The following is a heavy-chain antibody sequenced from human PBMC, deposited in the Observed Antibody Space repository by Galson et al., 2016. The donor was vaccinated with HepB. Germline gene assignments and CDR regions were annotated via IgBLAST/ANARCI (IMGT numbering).Heavy chain of an antibody. J-gene: IGHJ4*02. CDR2: IKTDGRQT. CDR1: GFTFSNHW. D-gene: IGHD5-24*01. V-gene: IGHV3-7*03. Sequence: SLRLSCAASGFTFSNHWMSWVRQAPGKRPEWLANIKTDGRQTWYVGSVEGRFTISRDNAKNSLYLQMYSLTVEDTAVYYCLRDDNYGDYWGQGTLVTVSS. CDR3: LRDDNYGDY.